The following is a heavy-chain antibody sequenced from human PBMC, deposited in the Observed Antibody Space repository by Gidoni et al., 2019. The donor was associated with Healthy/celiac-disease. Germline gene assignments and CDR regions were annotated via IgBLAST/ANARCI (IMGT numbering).Heavy chain of an antibody. D-gene: IGHD3-3*01. CDR3: ARVGIRFFPDYYYYGMDV. Sequence: QVQLQQSGPALVKPSETLSLTCTVSGYSISSGYYWGWIRQPPGKGLEWIGSIYHSGSTHYNPTLKSRVTTSVDTSKNQFSLKLSSVTAADTAVYYCARVGIRFFPDYYYYGMDVWGQGTTVTVSS. J-gene: IGHJ6*02. V-gene: IGHV4-38-2*02. CDR2: IYHSGST. CDR1: GYSISSGYY.